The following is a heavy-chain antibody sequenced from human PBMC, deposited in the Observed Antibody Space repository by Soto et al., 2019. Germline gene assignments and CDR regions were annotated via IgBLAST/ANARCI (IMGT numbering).Heavy chain of an antibody. V-gene: IGHV4-31*03. Sequence: SETLSLTCTVSGGSISNGGYYWSWIRQHPGKGLEWIGYIYYSGSTYYNPSLKSRVTISVDTSKNQFSLKLSSVTAADTAVYYCARENYGDPLFDPWGQGTLVTVSS. D-gene: IGHD4-17*01. CDR1: GGSISNGGYY. CDR2: IYYSGST. J-gene: IGHJ5*02. CDR3: ARENYGDPLFDP.